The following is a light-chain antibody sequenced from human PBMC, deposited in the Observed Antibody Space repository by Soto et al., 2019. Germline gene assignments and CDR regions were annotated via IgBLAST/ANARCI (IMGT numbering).Light chain of an antibody. J-gene: IGLJ2*01. CDR2: YDD. CDR1: NIGSKS. V-gene: IGLV3-21*04. Sequence: SYELTQPPSVSVAPGKTAKMTCGGDNIGSKSVHWYQQKPGQAPVLFIYYDDVRPSGIPERVSGSNSGNAVTLTISGVEAGDEADYYCQVWDNGVVFGGGTKLTVL. CDR3: QVWDNGVV.